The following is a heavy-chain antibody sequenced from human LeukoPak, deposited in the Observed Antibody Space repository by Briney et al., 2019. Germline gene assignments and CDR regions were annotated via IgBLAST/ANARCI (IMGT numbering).Heavy chain of an antibody. CDR3: ASDQEREYTGYDPFDY. J-gene: IGHJ4*02. CDR1: GFTFSSYW. V-gene: IGHV3-74*01. D-gene: IGHD5-12*01. CDR2: INGDGTST. Sequence: GGSLRLSCGASGFTFSSYWMHWVRQAPGKGLVWVSGINGDGTSTTYVDSVKGRFTISRDNAKNTLYLQMNSLRAEDTAVYYCASDQEREYTGYDPFDYWGQGTLVTVPS.